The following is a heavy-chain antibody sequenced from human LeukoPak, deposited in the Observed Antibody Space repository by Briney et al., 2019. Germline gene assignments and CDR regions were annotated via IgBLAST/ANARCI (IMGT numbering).Heavy chain of an antibody. V-gene: IGHV3-30*18. CDR1: GFIFSNYG. D-gene: IGHD5-18*01. CDR3: AKEGVGYSYGFIDY. CDR2: ISYDGSNK. J-gene: IGHJ4*02. Sequence: GRSLRLSCAASGFIFSNYGMNWVRQAPGKGLEWVAVISYDGSNKYYADSVKSRFTISRDNSKNTLYLQMNSLRAEDTAVYYCAKEGVGYSYGFIDYWGQGTLVTVSS.